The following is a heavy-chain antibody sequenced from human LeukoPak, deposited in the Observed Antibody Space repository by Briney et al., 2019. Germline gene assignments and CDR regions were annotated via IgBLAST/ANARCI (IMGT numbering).Heavy chain of an antibody. CDR3: PREVEHNDAFDI. J-gene: IGHJ3*02. Sequence: SETLSLTCAVSGGSVSSGSYYWSWIRQPPGEGLEWIGYIFYSGSTNDNPSLKIRVTISVDTSNNQFSLKLSPVTAADTAVYYCPREVEHNDAFDIWGPGTMVTVSS. D-gene: IGHD2-21*01. CDR1: GGSVSSGSYY. V-gene: IGHV4-61*01. CDR2: IFYSGST.